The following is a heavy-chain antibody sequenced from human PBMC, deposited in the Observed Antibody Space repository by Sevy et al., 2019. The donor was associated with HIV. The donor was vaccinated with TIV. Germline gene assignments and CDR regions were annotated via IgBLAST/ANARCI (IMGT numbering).Heavy chain of an antibody. CDR1: GGSFSGYY. J-gene: IGHJ5*02. Sequence: SETLSLTCAVYGGSFSGYYWSWIRQPPGKGLEWIGEINHSGSTNYNPSLKSRVTISVDTSKNQFSLRLSSVTAADTAVYYCAREERPSGYSSSWYRHWFDPWGQGTLVTVSS. D-gene: IGHD6-13*01. V-gene: IGHV4-34*01. CDR2: INHSGST. CDR3: AREERPSGYSSSWYRHWFDP.